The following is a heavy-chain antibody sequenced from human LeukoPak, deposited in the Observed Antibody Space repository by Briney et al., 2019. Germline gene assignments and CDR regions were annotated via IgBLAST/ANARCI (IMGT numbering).Heavy chain of an antibody. D-gene: IGHD3-16*01. CDR3: ARGPSASYGAWFGP. J-gene: IGHJ5*02. CDR1: GGSLSSYD. Sequence: SETLSLTCAVYGGSLSSYDWSWIRQTPRKGLEWIGKISHGGNTNYNPSLMGRVTISVETSRNQVSLRLSSLTAADTAVYYCARGPSASYGAWFGPWGQGTLVTVSS. V-gene: IGHV4-34*01. CDR2: ISHGGNT.